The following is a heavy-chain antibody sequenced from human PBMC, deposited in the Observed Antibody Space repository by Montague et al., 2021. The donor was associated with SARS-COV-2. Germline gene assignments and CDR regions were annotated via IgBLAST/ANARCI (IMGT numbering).Heavy chain of an antibody. CDR1: GFTVSSNY. J-gene: IGHJ3*02. CDR3: ARDPNQYDILTGSYRGYYAFDI. Sequence: SLRLSCATSGFTVSSNYMSWVRQAPGKGLEWVSVIYSGGSTNYADSVKGRFTISRDTSKNTLYLQMNSLRPEDTAVYYCARDPNQYDILTGSYRGYYAFDIWGQGTMVTVSS. D-gene: IGHD3-9*01. V-gene: IGHV3-66*01. CDR2: IYSGGST.